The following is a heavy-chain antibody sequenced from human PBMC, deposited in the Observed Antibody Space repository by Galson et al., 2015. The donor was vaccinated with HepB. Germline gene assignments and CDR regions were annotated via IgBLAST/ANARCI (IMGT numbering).Heavy chain of an antibody. Sequence: CAISGDSVSSISAAWNWIRQSPSRGLEWLGRTYYRSKWYNDYAVSVKSRITVNPDTSKNQFSLQLNSVTPEDTAVYYCARRSKPGHPFDYWGQGTLVTVSS. V-gene: IGHV6-1*01. CDR3: ARRSKPGHPFDY. CDR2: TYYRSKWYN. CDR1: GDSVSSISAA. J-gene: IGHJ4*02.